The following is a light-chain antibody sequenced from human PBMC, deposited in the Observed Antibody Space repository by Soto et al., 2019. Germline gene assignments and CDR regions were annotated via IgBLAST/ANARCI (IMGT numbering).Light chain of an antibody. J-gene: IGKJ3*01. V-gene: IGKV3-15*01. CDR3: QQYGRSPVT. CDR2: GAS. CDR1: QSVGSN. Sequence: EIVMTQSPATLSVSPGEGATLSCRASQSVGSNLAWYQQKPGQAPRLLIYGASTRATGIPARFSGSGSGTDFTLTISRLEPEDFAVYFCQQYGRSPVTFGPGTKVDIK.